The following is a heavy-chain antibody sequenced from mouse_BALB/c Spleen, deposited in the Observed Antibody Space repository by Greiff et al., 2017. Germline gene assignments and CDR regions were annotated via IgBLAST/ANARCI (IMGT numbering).Heavy chain of an antibody. CDR1: GFTFSSYY. V-gene: IGHV5-6-2*01. CDR3: ARRTTAPWYFDV. CDR2: INSNGGST. J-gene: IGHJ1*01. Sequence: EVQGVESGGGLVKLGGSLKLSCAASGFTFSSYYMSWVRQTPEKRLELVAAINSNGGSTYYPDTVKGRFTISRDNAKNTLYLQMSSLKSEDTALYYCARRTTAPWYFDVWGAGTTVTVSS. D-gene: IGHD1-2*01.